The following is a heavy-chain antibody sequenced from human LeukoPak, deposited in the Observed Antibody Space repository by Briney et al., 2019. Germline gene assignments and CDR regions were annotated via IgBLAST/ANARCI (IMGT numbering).Heavy chain of an antibody. CDR2: IYYSGST. V-gene: IGHV4-61*01. J-gene: IGHJ4*02. D-gene: IGHD3-22*01. Sequence: SETLSLTCTVSGGSVSSGSYYWSWIRQPPGKGLEWIGYIYYSGSTNYNPSLKSRATISVDTSKNQFSLKLSSVTAADTAVYYCARAEGDSSGSPDYFDYWGQGTLVTVSS. CDR3: ARAEGDSSGSPDYFDY. CDR1: GGSVSSGSYY.